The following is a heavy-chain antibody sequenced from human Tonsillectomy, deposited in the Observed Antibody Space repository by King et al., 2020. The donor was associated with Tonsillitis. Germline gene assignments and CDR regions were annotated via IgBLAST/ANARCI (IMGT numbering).Heavy chain of an antibody. V-gene: IGHV4-39*07. J-gene: IGHJ4*02. CDR3: ARVGGSGSQHNDY. CDR2: IHYSGST. Sequence: LQLQESGPGLVKPSETLSLTCTVSGGSISSSSHYWGWIRQPPGTGLEWIATIHYSGSTYYNPSLKSRVTMSVDTSQNQFSLKLSSVTAADTAVYYCARVGGSGSQHNDYWGQGTLATVSS. D-gene: IGHD1-26*01. CDR1: GGSISSSSHY.